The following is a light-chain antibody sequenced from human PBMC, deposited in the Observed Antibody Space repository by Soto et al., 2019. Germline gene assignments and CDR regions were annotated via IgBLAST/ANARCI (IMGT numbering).Light chain of an antibody. J-gene: IGLJ2*01. V-gene: IGLV2-8*01. CDR2: EVT. Sequence: QSALTQPPSASGSPGQSVTISCTGTSSDVGGFNYVSWYQHHPGKTPQLMIYEVTKRPSGVPDRFSGSKSGNTASLTVSGLQAEDEDDYYCSSFAGSNNVVFGGGTKVTVL. CDR1: SSDVGGFNY. CDR3: SSFAGSNNVV.